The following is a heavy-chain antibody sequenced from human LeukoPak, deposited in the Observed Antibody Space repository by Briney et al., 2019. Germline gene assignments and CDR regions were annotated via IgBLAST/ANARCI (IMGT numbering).Heavy chain of an antibody. CDR2: IYYTGST. J-gene: IGHJ3*02. CDR3: ARGMNGYDSRSAFDI. V-gene: IGHV4-39*07. Sequence: SETLSLTCSGSGGSICSRSYYWGWTRQPPGRGGEWNPNIYYTGSTKNNPSRMSRATVSVATSKYLVSRRLSSVAAADTSVYSCARGMNGYDSRSAFDIWGQGTMVTVSS. D-gene: IGHD5-12*01. CDR1: GGSICSRSYY.